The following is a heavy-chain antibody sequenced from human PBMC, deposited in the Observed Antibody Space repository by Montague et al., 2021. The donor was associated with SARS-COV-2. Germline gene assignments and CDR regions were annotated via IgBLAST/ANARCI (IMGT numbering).Heavy chain of an antibody. CDR2: LYYSGST. J-gene: IGHJ6*02. D-gene: IGHD3-10*01. CDR3: AREGSGRGYYYYGMDV. Sequence: SETLSLTCTVSGGSISSYYWSWIRQPPGKGLEWIGYLYYSGSTNYNPSLKSRVTISVDTSKNQFSLKLSSVTAADTAVYYCAREGSGRGYYYYGMDVWGQGTTVTVSS. V-gene: IGHV4-59*01. CDR1: GGSISSYY.